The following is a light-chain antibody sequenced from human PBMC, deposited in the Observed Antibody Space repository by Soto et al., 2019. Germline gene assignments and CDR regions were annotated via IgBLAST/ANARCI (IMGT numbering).Light chain of an antibody. CDR3: QQCSSYPWT. Sequence: EIVLTQSPGTLSLSPGERATLSCRASQSVSSSYLAWYQQKPGQAPRLLIYGASSRATGIPDRFSGSGSGTDFTLTISGLQPDDFATYYCQQCSSYPWTFGQGTRVEIK. CDR1: QSVSSSY. V-gene: IGKV3-20*01. CDR2: GAS. J-gene: IGKJ1*01.